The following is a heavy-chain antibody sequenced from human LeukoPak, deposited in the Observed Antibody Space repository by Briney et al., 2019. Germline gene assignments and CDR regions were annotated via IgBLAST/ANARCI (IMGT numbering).Heavy chain of an antibody. D-gene: IGHD2-2*01. J-gene: IGHJ5*02. CDR1: GYTFTSYY. V-gene: IGHV1-8*01. CDR2: MNPNSGNT. Sequence: ASVKVSCKASGYTFTSYYIHWVRQATGQGLEWMGWMNPNSGNTGYAQKFQGRVTMTRNTSISTAYMELSSLRSEDTAVYYCARGHWGYCSSTSCYLMIWFDPWGQGTLVTVSS. CDR3: ARGHWGYCSSTSCYLMIWFDP.